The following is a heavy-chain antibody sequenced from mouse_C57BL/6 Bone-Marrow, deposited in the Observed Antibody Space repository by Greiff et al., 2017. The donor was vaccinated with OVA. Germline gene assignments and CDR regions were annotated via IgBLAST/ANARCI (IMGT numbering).Heavy chain of an antibody. V-gene: IGHV1-26*01. D-gene: IGHD3-2*02. Sequence: VHVKQSGPELVKPGASVKISCKASGYTFTDYYMNWVKQSHGKSLEWIGDINPNNGGTSYNQKFKGKATLTVDKSSSTAYMELRSLTSEDSAVYYCTPQPAAQALWYFDVWGTGTTVTVSS. CDR1: GYTFTDYY. CDR3: TPQPAAQALWYFDV. CDR2: INPNNGGT. J-gene: IGHJ1*03.